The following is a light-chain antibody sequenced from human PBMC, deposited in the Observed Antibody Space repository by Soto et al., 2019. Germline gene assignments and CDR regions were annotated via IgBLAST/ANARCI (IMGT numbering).Light chain of an antibody. CDR2: DAS. CDR1: QGIGSY. V-gene: IGKV1-5*01. CDR3: QHYKMYSPWT. Sequence: DIQMTQSPSSLSASVGDRVTISCEASQGIGSYINCYQQKPGKAPKLLISDASSLQSGVPSRFSGSGSGTEFTLTISSLQPDDFATYYCQHYKMYSPWTFGQGTTVDI. J-gene: IGKJ1*01.